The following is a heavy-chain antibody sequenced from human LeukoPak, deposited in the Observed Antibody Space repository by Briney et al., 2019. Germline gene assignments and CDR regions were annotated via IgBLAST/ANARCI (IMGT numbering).Heavy chain of an antibody. Sequence: GSSVKVSCKASGGTLSSYAISWVRQAPGQGLEWMGGIIPIFGTANYAQKFQGRVTITADESTSTAYMELSSLRSEDTAVYYCARDGYCSCTSCYSLSWFDPWGQGTLVTVSS. CDR2: IIPIFGTA. CDR1: GGTLSSYA. CDR3: ARDGYCSCTSCYSLSWFDP. D-gene: IGHD2-2*02. J-gene: IGHJ5*02. V-gene: IGHV1-69*01.